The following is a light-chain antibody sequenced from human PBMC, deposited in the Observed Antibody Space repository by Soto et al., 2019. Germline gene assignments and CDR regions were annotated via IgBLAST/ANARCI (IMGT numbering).Light chain of an antibody. Sequence: IVMTQSPATLSVSPGERATLSCRASQSVSSNLAWYQQKPGQAPRLLIYGASTRATDIPARFSGSGSGTEVTLTISSLQSEDFAVYYCQQYSNWPLTFGGGTKVDIK. CDR1: QSVSSN. CDR3: QQYSNWPLT. J-gene: IGKJ4*01. CDR2: GAS. V-gene: IGKV3-15*01.